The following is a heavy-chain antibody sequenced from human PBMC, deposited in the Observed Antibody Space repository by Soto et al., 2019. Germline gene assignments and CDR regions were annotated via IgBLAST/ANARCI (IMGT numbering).Heavy chain of an antibody. CDR3: ARVLDHYGSGSLWDPYGMDV. Sequence: SETLSLTCNVSGGSISSYYWSWIRQPPVKGLEWIGYIYHSGSTYYNPSLKSRVTISVDRSKNQFSLKLSSVTAADTAVYYCARVLDHYGSGSLWDPYGMDVWGQGTTVTVSS. CDR1: GGSISSYY. J-gene: IGHJ6*02. CDR2: IYHSGST. V-gene: IGHV4-59*12. D-gene: IGHD3-10*01.